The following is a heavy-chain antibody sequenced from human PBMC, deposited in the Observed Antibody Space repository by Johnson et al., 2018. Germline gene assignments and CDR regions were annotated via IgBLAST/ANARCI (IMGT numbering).Heavy chain of an antibody. Sequence: QVQLQESGPGLVKPTETLSLTCTVSGGSISSYYWSWIRQPPGKGLAWIGYIYYSGSTNYNPSPKSRVTLTVDTSKNQFSLKRSSVTAADTAVYYCARDGVYYDSSGYPGPYYYYGMDGWGQGTTVTVSS. J-gene: IGHJ6*02. D-gene: IGHD3-22*01. CDR1: GGSISSYY. CDR2: IYYSGST. V-gene: IGHV4-59*01. CDR3: ARDGVYYDSSGYPGPYYYYGMDG.